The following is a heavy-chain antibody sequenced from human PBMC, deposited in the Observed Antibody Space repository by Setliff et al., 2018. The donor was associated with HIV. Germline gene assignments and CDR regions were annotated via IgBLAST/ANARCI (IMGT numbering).Heavy chain of an antibody. J-gene: IGHJ5*02. CDR1: GFTFSSYG. V-gene: IGHV3-30*02. CDR3: ARVSPWFDP. CDR2: IRNDGSDK. Sequence: PGGSLRLSCAASGFTFSSYGVHWVRQAPGKGLEWVAFIRNDGSDKHYVDSVKGRFTISRDNSKNTLYLQMNSLRAEDTAVYYCARVSPWFDPWGQGTLVTVSS.